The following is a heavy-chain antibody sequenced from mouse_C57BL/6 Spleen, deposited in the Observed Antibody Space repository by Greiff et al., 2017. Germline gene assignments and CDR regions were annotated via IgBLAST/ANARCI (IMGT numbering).Heavy chain of an antibody. CDR3: ARGLLTTVVAPYFDY. CDR1: GYTFTGYW. Sequence: VQLQQSGAELMKPGASVKLSCKATGYTFTGYWIEWVKQRPGHGLEWIGEILPGSGSTNYNEKFKGKATFTADTSSNTAYMQLSSLTTEDSAIYYGARGLLTTVVAPYFDYWGQGTTLTVSS. CDR2: ILPGSGST. D-gene: IGHD1-1*01. J-gene: IGHJ2*01. V-gene: IGHV1-9*01.